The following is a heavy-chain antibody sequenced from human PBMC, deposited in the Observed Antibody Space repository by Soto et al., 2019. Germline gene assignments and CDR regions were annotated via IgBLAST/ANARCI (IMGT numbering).Heavy chain of an antibody. CDR3: AKDRRAGGNSAFYFDF. CDR1: GFKFSNYA. CDR2: ISATGGGT. V-gene: IGHV3-23*01. J-gene: IGHJ4*02. D-gene: IGHD3-16*01. Sequence: GGSLRLSCAASGFKFSNYAMSWVRQAPGKGLEWVSLISATGGGTYYADSVRGRLTISRDNSHNTLYLQVHSLTAEDTAVYYCAKDRRAGGNSAFYFDFWGQGAQVTVSS.